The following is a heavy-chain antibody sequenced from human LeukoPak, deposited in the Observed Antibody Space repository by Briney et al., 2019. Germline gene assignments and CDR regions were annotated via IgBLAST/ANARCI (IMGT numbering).Heavy chain of an antibody. D-gene: IGHD3-22*01. CDR1: GYTFTGYY. J-gene: IGHJ4*02. CDR2: INPNSGGT. CDR3: ARGRHYYDSSGYIQPFS. V-gene: IGHV1-2*02. Sequence: ASVKVSCKASGYTFTGYYMHWVRQAPGQGLEWMGWINPNSGGTNYAQKFQGRVTMTRDTSISTAYMELSRLRSDDTAVYYCARGRHYYDSSGYIQPFSWGQGTLATVSS.